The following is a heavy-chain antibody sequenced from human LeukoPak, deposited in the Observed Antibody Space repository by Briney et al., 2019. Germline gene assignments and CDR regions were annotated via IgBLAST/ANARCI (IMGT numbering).Heavy chain of an antibody. CDR1: GYTFTSYG. J-gene: IGHJ6*03. V-gene: IGHV1-18*01. CDR3: ARDRSLYYYYYMDV. Sequence: ASVKVSCKASGYTFTSYGISWVRQAPGQGLEWMGWISAYNGNTNYAQKLQGRVTMTTDTSTSTAYMELSSLRSEDTAVYYCARDRSLYYYYYMDVWGKGTTVTVSS. CDR2: ISAYNGNT.